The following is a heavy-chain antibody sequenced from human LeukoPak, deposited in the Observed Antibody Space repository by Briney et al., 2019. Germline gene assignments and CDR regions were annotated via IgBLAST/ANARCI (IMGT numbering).Heavy chain of an antibody. CDR1: GGSISSYY. V-gene: IGHV4-59*01. Sequence: AETLSLTCTVSGGSISSYYGSWIRQPPGKGLEWIGYIYCSGSTNSNPPLKSRVTISIDTSKYKFTLKLSSVTAADTAMDYCAREQDSSGYYNDAFDIWGQGTMVTVSS. J-gene: IGHJ3*02. CDR2: IYCSGST. CDR3: AREQDSSGYYNDAFDI. D-gene: IGHD3-22*01.